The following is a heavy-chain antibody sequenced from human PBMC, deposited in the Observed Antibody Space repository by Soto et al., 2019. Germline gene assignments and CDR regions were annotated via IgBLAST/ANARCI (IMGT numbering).Heavy chain of an antibody. CDR3: ARFRYWSRTSCYTSFYSYYGMDV. V-gene: IGHV3-33*01. D-gene: IGHD2-2*02. CDR2: IWYDGSNK. J-gene: IGHJ6*02. CDR1: GFTFSSYG. Sequence: GGSLTLSCAASGFTFSSYGMHWVRQAPGKGLEWVAVIWYDGSNKYYADSVKGRFTISRDNSKNTLYLQMNSLRAADTAVYYCARFRYWSRTSCYTSFYSYYGMDVWGQGTTVTV.